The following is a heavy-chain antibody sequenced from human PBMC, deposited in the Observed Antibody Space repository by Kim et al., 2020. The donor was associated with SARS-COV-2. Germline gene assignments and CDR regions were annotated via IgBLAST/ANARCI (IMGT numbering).Heavy chain of an antibody. Sequence: SVKVSCKASGGTFSSYAISWVRQAPGQGLEWMGGIIPIFGTANYAQKFQGRVTITADESTSTAYMELSSLRSEDTAVYYCARDLDSKGFREDNWFDPWGQGTLVTVSS. J-gene: IGHJ5*02. D-gene: IGHD4-4*01. CDR1: GGTFSSYA. CDR2: IIPIFGTA. V-gene: IGHV1-69*13. CDR3: ARDLDSKGFREDNWFDP.